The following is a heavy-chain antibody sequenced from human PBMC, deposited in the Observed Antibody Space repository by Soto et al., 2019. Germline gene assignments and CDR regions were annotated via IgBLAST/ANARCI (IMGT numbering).Heavy chain of an antibody. CDR3: ARRSSRMTTVVRGAFDI. D-gene: IGHD4-17*01. CDR1: GGSFSGYY. CDR2: INHSGST. J-gene: IGHJ3*02. V-gene: IGHV4-34*01. Sequence: QVQLQQWGAGLLKPSETLSLTCAVYGGSFSGYYWSWIRQPPGKGLEWIGEINHSGSTNYNPSLKSPGTISEDTSTNHFSLKLGSVTAADTAVYYCARRSSRMTTVVRGAFDIWGQGTMVTVSS.